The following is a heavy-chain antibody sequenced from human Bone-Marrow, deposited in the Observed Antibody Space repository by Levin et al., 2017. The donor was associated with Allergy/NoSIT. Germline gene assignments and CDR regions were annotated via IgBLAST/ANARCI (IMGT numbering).Heavy chain of an antibody. CDR1: GFTFDDYA. Sequence: GGSLRLSCAASGFTFDDYAMHWVRQAPGKGLEWVSGISWNSGSIGYADSVKGRFTISRDNAKNSLYLQMNSLRAEDTALYYCAKVGPMITFGGVIYYFDYWGQGTLVTVSS. J-gene: IGHJ4*02. V-gene: IGHV3-9*01. CDR2: ISWNSGSI. CDR3: AKVGPMITFGGVIYYFDY. D-gene: IGHD3-16*02.